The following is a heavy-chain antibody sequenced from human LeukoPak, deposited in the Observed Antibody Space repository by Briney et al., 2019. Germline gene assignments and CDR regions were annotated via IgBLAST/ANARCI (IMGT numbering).Heavy chain of an antibody. CDR3: ARARWQLVPYFDS. J-gene: IGHJ4*02. CDR1: GYTFTDYY. CDR2: INPNSGGT. Sequence: GASVKVSCKASGYTFTDYYMHWVRQAPWQGLEGMGWINPNSGGTNFAQKFQGRVAMIRDTSISTAYMELGSLRSDDTAVYYCARARWQLVPYFDSWGQGTLVTVSS. V-gene: IGHV1-2*02. D-gene: IGHD6-6*01.